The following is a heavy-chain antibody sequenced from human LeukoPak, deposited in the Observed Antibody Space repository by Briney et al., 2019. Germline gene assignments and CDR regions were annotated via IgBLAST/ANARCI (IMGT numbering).Heavy chain of an antibody. D-gene: IGHD3-3*01. CDR1: GGTFSSYA. J-gene: IGHJ4*02. V-gene: IGHV1-24*01. Sequence: VASVKVSCKASGGTFSSYAISWVRQAPGKGLEWMGGFDPEDGETIYAQKFQGRVTMTEDTSTDTAYMELSSLRSEDTAVYYCATLADRFLEWFVFDYWGQGTLVTVSS. CDR2: FDPEDGET. CDR3: ATLADRFLEWFVFDY.